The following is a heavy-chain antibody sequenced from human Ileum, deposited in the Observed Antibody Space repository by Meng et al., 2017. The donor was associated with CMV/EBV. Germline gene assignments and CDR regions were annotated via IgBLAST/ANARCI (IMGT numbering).Heavy chain of an antibody. CDR3: ASGNGGGES. CDR1: GFTFSSYA. CDR2: ISYDGSNK. D-gene: IGHD2-8*01. J-gene: IGHJ4*02. V-gene: IGHV3-30-3*01. Sequence: GESLKISCAASGFTFSSYAMHWVRQAPGKGLEWVAVISYDGSNKYYADSVKGRFTISRDNSKNTLYLQRKSLRAEDTAVYYCASGNGGGESWGQGTLVTVSS.